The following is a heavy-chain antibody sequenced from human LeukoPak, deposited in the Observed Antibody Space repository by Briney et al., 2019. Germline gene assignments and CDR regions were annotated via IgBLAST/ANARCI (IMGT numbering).Heavy chain of an antibody. D-gene: IGHD4-23*01. CDR2: IKSTTVDGTP. CDR3: TTGPGNSGY. V-gene: IGHV3-15*01. Sequence: PGGSLRLSCAVSGLTFSNAWMSWVRQAPGKGLEWVGRIKSTTVDGTPEYAAPVKGRFTNSKDDSKNTVYLQMNSLKTEDTAVYYCTTGPGNSGYWGQGTLVTVSS. CDR1: GLTFSNAW. J-gene: IGHJ4*02.